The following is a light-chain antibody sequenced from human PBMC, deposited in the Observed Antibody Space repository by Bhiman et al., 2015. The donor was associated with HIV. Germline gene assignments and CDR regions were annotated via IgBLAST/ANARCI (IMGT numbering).Light chain of an antibody. CDR2: GNS. Sequence: QSVLTQPPSVSGAPGQRVTISCTGSSSNIGAGYDVHWYQQLPGTAPKLLIYGNSNRPSGIPDRFSGSSSGNTASLTITGAQAEDEADYYCNSRDSSGNHLGVFGTGTKVTVL. CDR3: NSRDSSGNHLGV. V-gene: IGLV1-40*01. CDR1: SSNIGAGYD. J-gene: IGLJ1*01.